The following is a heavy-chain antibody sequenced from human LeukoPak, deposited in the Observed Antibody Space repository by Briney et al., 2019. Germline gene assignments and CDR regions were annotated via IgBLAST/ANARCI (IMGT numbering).Heavy chain of an antibody. CDR1: GGSITTSY. CDR3: AGGRWSGWYFNY. CDR2: ISYTGST. D-gene: IGHD6-19*01. J-gene: IGHJ4*02. Sequence: SETLSLTCTVSGGSITTSYWNWIRQPPGKGLEWIGHISYTGSTNYNPSLKSRVTISVDTSKNQFSLKLSSVTAADTAIYYCAGGRWSGWYFNYWGQGTLVTVSS. V-gene: IGHV4-59*01.